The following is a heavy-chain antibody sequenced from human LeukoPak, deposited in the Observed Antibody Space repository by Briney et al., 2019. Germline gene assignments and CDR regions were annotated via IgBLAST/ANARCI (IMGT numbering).Heavy chain of an antibody. V-gene: IGHV3-7*03. Sequence: PGGSLRLSCAASGFTFSSYWMNWARQAPGKGLEWVANINRDGSERYYVDSVKGRFTISRDDAKSSLYLQMNSLRAEDTAVYYCARRNAMDVWGQGTTVIVSS. CDR3: ARRNAMDV. J-gene: IGHJ6*02. CDR2: INRDGSER. CDR1: GFTFSSYW.